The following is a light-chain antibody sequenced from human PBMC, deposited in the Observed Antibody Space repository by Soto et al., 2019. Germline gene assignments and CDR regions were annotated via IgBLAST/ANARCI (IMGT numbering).Light chain of an antibody. J-gene: IGLJ2*01. V-gene: IGLV2-11*01. CDR1: SSDVGGYNY. CDR3: CSYAGSYPV. CDR2: DVT. Sequence: QSALTQPRSVSGSPGQSVTISCTGTSSDVGGYNYVSWYQQHPGKAPKLMIYDVTKRPSGVPDRFSGSKSGNTASLTVSGLQAEDEADYYCCSYAGSYPVLGGGTQVTVL.